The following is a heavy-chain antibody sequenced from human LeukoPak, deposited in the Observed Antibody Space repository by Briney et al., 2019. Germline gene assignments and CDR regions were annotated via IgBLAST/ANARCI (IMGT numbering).Heavy chain of an antibody. CDR1: GGSISSGGYY. D-gene: IGHD5-24*01. V-gene: IGHV4-30-2*01. Sequence: SETLSLTCTVSGGSISSGGYYWSWIRQPPGKGLEWIGYIYHSGSTYYNPSLKSRITISVDRSKNQFSLNLSSVTAADTAVYYCAAPGGLGSRDGYGRFDYWGQGTLVTVSS. CDR2: IYHSGST. CDR3: AAPGGLGSRDGYGRFDY. J-gene: IGHJ4*02.